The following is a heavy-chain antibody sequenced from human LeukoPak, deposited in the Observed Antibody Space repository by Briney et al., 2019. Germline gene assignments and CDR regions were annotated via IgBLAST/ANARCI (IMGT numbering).Heavy chain of an antibody. Sequence: ASVKVSCKASGYTFTSYDINWVRQATGQGLEWMGWMNPNSGNTGYAQKFQGRVTMTRDTSISTAYMELSRLRSDDTAVYYCARGLRFLEWLLYKFWGQGTLVTVSS. D-gene: IGHD3-3*01. J-gene: IGHJ4*02. V-gene: IGHV1-8*01. CDR2: MNPNSGNT. CDR1: GYTFTSYD. CDR3: ARGLRFLEWLLYKF.